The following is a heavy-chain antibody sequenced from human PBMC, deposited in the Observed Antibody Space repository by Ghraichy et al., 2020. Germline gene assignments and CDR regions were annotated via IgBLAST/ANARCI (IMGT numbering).Heavy chain of an antibody. Sequence: GESLNISCAASGFTFSSYAMSWVRQAPGKGLEWVSAISGSGGSTYYADSVKGRFTISRDNSKNTVYLQMNSLRAEDTAIYYCAKDWKGKTVYDSSGYFDWGQGTLVTVSS. V-gene: IGHV3-23*01. CDR3: AKDWKGKTVYDSSGYFD. J-gene: IGHJ4*02. CDR1: GFTFSSYA. D-gene: IGHD3-22*01. CDR2: ISGSGGST.